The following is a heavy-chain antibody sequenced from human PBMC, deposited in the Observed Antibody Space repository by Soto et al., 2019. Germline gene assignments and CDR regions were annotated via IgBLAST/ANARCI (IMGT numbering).Heavy chain of an antibody. D-gene: IGHD3-3*01. J-gene: IGHJ6*02. Sequence: ASVKVSCKASGYTFTGYYMHWVRQAPGQGLEWMGWINPNSGGTNYAQKFQGWVTMTRDTSISTAYMELSRLRSDDTAVYYCARGTIFGVVNPLHYYGMDVWGQGTTVTVSS. V-gene: IGHV1-2*04. CDR1: GYTFTGYY. CDR2: INPNSGGT. CDR3: ARGTIFGVVNPLHYYGMDV.